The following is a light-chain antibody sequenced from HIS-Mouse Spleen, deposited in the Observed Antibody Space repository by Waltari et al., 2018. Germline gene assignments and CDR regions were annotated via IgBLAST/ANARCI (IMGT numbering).Light chain of an antibody. Sequence: QSALTQPAFVSGSPGQSITISCTGTSSDVGSYNLVSWYQQHPGKAPKLMIYEGSKRPSGVSNRFSGSKSGTTASLTIAGLQAEDEADYYCCSYAGSSTWVFGGGTKLTVL. V-gene: IGLV2-23*01. CDR2: EGS. CDR3: CSYAGSSTWV. CDR1: SSDVGSYNL. J-gene: IGLJ3*02.